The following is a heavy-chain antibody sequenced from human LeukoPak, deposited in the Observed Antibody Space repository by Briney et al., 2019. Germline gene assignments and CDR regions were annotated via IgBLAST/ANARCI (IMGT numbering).Heavy chain of an antibody. CDR2: IYTSGST. CDR1: GGSISSYY. Sequence: SETLSLTCTVSGGSISSYYWSWIRQPAGKGLEWNGRIYTSGSTNYNPSLKSRVTMSVDTSKNQFSLKLSSVTAADTAVYYCARGVEDHPGLGSGIIEVWGQGTLATVSS. CDR3: ARGVEDHPGLGSGIIEV. J-gene: IGHJ4*02. D-gene: IGHD3-10*01. V-gene: IGHV4-4*07.